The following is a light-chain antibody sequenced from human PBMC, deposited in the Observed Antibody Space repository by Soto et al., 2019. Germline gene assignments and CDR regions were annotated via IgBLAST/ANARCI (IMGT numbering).Light chain of an antibody. CDR2: RAS. CDR1: QSVAGTN. CDR3: QQYDTPPRT. V-gene: IGKV3-20*01. Sequence: ELVLTQSPGTLSLSPGEIATLSCRASQSVAGTNLAWYQQKPGQAPRLLIFRASFRATGIPARFSGSGSGTDFTLTISRLEPEDFAVYYCQQYDTPPRTFGQGARVEIK. J-gene: IGKJ1*01.